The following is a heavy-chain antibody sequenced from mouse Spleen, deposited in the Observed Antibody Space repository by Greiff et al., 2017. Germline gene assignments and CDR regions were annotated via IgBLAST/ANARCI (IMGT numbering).Heavy chain of an antibody. CDR2: IDPEDGDT. D-gene: IGHD2-2*01. Sequence: VQLQQSGAELVRPGASVKLSCTASGFNIKDYYMHWVKQRPEQGLEWIGRIDPEDGDTEYAPKFQGKATMTADTSSNTAYLQLSSLTYEDTAVYYCTTAMVTVYFDYWGQGTTLTVSS. V-gene: IGHV14-1*01. J-gene: IGHJ2*01. CDR1: GFNIKDYY. CDR3: TTAMVTVYFDY.